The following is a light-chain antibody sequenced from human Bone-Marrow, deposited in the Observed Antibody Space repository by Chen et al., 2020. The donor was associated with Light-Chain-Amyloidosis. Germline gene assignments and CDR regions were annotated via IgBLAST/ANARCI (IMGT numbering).Light chain of an antibody. Sequence: QSVLTQPPSASGTPGQRVTISCSGSSSNIVSTYVYWYQQFPGTAPKLLIYRNDQRPSGVPDRFSCSKSGTSASLTISGLRSDDEADYYCATPVDFMTTNWVFGGGTKLTVL. CDR3: ATPVDFMTTNWV. J-gene: IGLJ3*02. CDR2: RND. V-gene: IGLV1-47*01. CDR1: SSNIVSTY.